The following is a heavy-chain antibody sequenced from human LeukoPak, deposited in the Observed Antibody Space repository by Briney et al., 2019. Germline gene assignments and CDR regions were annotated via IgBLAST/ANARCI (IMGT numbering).Heavy chain of an antibody. D-gene: IGHD3-22*01. CDR1: GFTFSSYA. CDR2: ISGSGGST. V-gene: IGHV3-23*01. Sequence: PGGSLRLSCAASGFTFSSYAMSWVRQAPGKGLGWVSAISGSGGSTYCADSVKGRFTISRDNSKNTLYLQMNSLRAEDTAVYYCAKYSSGYYGYWGQGTLVTVSS. CDR3: AKYSSGYYGY. J-gene: IGHJ4*02.